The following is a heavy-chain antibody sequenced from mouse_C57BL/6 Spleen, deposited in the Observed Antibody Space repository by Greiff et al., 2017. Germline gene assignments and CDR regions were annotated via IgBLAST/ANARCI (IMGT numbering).Heavy chain of an antibody. V-gene: IGHV5-17*01. D-gene: IGHD1-1*01. CDR1: GFTFSDYG. J-gene: IGHJ2*01. Sequence: EVMLVESGGGLVKPGGSLKLSCAASGFTFSDYGMNWVRQAPGKGLEWVAYISSGSSTIYYADTVKGRFTISRDNANNTLFLQMTSLSSEDTAMYYCARPYGSCPYYFDYWGQGTTLTVSS. CDR3: ARPYGSCPYYFDY. CDR2: ISSGSSTI.